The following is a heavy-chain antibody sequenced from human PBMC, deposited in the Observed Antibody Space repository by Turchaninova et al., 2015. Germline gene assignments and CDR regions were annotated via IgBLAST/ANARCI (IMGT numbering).Heavy chain of an antibody. Sequence: QVQLQESGPGLVKPSETLSLTCTVSGYSISSGYYWGWIRLPPGGGLEWIGTIFHDGTPYYNPSLRSRVTMSVEPPKTQCSLNVNSVTAADTAVYFCARDAHSSGWTRWFDPWGQGTLVTVSS. V-gene: IGHV4-38-2*02. CDR1: GYSISSGYY. CDR3: ARDAHSSGWTRWFDP. D-gene: IGHD6-25*01. CDR2: IFHDGTP. J-gene: IGHJ5*02.